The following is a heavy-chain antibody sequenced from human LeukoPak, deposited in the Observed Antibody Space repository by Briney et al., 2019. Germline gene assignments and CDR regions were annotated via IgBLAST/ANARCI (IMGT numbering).Heavy chain of an antibody. D-gene: IGHD3-3*01. V-gene: IGHV3-9*01. J-gene: IGHJ4*02. CDR2: ISWNSGSI. CDR1: GFTFDDYA. CDR3: ARDRQFWSGYSGTNDY. Sequence: GRSLRLSCAASGFTFDDYAMHWVRQAPGKGLEWVSGISWNSGSIGYADSVKGRFTISRDNAMNSLYLQMNSLRAEDTAVYYCARDRQFWSGYSGTNDYWGQGTLVTVSS.